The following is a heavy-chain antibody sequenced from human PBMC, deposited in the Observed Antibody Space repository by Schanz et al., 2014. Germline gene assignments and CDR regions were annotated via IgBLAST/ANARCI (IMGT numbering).Heavy chain of an antibody. Sequence: VQLVESGGGLVKPGGFLRLSCAASGFTFSDAWMNWVRQAPGKGLEWVSRIKSDGSSTSYADSVKGRFTISRDNAKNTLYLQMNSLRVEDTAVYFCVSQTGSPNYWGQGTLVTVSS. D-gene: IGHD6-13*01. CDR2: IKSDGSST. V-gene: IGHV3-74*02. J-gene: IGHJ4*02. CDR1: GFTFSDAW. CDR3: VSQTGSPNY.